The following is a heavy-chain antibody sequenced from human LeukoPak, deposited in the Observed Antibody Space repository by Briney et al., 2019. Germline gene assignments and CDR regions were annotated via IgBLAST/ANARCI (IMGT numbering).Heavy chain of an antibody. CDR3: AREVGVRGGDFDY. J-gene: IGHJ4*02. CDR1: GGSISSGSYY. D-gene: IGHD3-10*01. V-gene: IGHV4-61*02. Sequence: SETLSLTCTVPGGSISSGSYYWSWIRQPAGKGLEWIGRIYTSGSTNYNPSLKSRVTISVDTSKNQFSLKLSTATAADTAVYYYAREVGVRGGDFDYWGQGTLVTVSS. CDR2: IYTSGST.